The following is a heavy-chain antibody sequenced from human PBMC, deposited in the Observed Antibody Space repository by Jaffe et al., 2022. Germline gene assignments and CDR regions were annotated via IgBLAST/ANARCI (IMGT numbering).Heavy chain of an antibody. CDR3: ARQPPGQNSFEY. V-gene: IGHV3-72*01. J-gene: IGHJ4*02. Sequence: EVQLVESGGDLVQPGGSLRLSCAGSGFTLSDYYMDWVRQAPGKGLEWVGRIRDKGHSDTTEYAASVKGRFTISRDDSKNSLSLQMNSLKTEDTAVYYCARQPPGQNSFEYWGQGTLVTVSS. CDR2: IRDKGHSDTT. D-gene: IGHD1-1*01. CDR1: GFTLSDYY.